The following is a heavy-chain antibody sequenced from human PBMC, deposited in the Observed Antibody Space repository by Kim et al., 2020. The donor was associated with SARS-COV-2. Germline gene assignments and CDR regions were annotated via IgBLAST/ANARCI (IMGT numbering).Heavy chain of an antibody. CDR3: ARDRYGDYDVGWFDP. Sequence: SETLSLTCAVSGGSISSSNWWSWVRQPPGKGLEWIGEIYHSGSTNYNPSLKSRVTISVDKSKNQFSLKLSSVTAADTAVYYCARDRYGDYDVGWFDPWGQGTLVTVSS. J-gene: IGHJ5*02. CDR1: GGSISSSNW. CDR2: IYHSGST. V-gene: IGHV4-4*02. D-gene: IGHD4-17*01.